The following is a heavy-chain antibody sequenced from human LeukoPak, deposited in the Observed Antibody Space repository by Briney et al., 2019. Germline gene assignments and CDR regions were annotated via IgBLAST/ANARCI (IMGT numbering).Heavy chain of an antibody. CDR1: GGSISSSNW. CDR3: ARDSQYYDILTGYYNWYFDL. CDR2: IYHSGST. J-gene: IGHJ2*01. V-gene: IGHV4-4*02. D-gene: IGHD3-9*01. Sequence: SGTLSLTCAVSGGSISSSNWWSWVRQPPGKGLEWIGEIYHSGSTNYNPSLKSRVTISVDKSKNQFSLKLSSVTAADTAVYYCARDSQYYDILTGYYNWYFDLWGRGTLVTVSS.